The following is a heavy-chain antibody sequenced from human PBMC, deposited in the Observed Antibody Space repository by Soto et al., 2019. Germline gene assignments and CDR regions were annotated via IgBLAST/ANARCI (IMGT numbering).Heavy chain of an antibody. CDR1: GGSISSGGYY. CDR2: IHYTGST. V-gene: IGHV4-31*03. D-gene: IGHD5-12*01. CDR3: ASTISTNEIDY. Sequence: QVQLQESGPGLVKPSQTLSLMCTVSGGSISSGGYYWSWIRQPPGKGLEWIGYIHYTGSTYYNPSLKTRFSISVDTSKNQCSLKVTSVIAADTAVYYCASTISTNEIDYWGQGTLVTVSS. J-gene: IGHJ4*02.